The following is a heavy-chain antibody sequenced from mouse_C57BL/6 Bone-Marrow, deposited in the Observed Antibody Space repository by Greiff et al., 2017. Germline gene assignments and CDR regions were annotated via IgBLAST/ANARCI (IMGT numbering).Heavy chain of an antibody. CDR3: ARPYYSNYWYFDV. CDR2: VYPGSGST. Sequence: QVQLQQPGAELVQPGDSVKMSCNASGYTFTSYWITWVKHRPGQGLGWIGDVYPGSGSTNYNEKCKSKAPLNVDTSSSTAYMQLSSLTSEDSAVYYGARPYYSNYWYFDVWGTGTTVTVSS. J-gene: IGHJ1*03. D-gene: IGHD2-5*01. V-gene: IGHV1-55*01. CDR1: GYTFTSYW.